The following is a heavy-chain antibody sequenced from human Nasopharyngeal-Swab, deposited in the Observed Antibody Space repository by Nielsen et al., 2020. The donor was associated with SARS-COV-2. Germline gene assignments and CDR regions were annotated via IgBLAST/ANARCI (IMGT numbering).Heavy chain of an antibody. Sequence: ASVKVSCKASGYSFRSYGINWVRQAPGQGLEWMGWISVYNADTNYAEKFQGRVSMTTATSTTTAYMELRTLTSDDTAVYYCARDVEEWLVVPSLSFDHWGQGTLVTVSS. D-gene: IGHD5-18*01. CDR3: ARDVEEWLVVPSLSFDH. V-gene: IGHV1-18*01. CDR1: GYSFRSYG. CDR2: ISVYNADT. J-gene: IGHJ4*02.